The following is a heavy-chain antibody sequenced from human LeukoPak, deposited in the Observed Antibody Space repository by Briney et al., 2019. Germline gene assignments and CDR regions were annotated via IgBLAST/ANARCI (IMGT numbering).Heavy chain of an antibody. CDR3: ARDGGSPLDY. V-gene: IGHV3-33*01. CDR2: IWYDGSNK. D-gene: IGHD3-3*01. J-gene: IGHJ4*02. Sequence: GRSLRLSCTPSGFAFSNYGMHWVRQAPGKGLEWVAVIWYDGSNKYYADSVKGRFTISRDNSKNTLYLQMNSLRAEDTAVYYCARDGGSPLDYWGQGTLVTVSS. CDR1: GFAFSNYG.